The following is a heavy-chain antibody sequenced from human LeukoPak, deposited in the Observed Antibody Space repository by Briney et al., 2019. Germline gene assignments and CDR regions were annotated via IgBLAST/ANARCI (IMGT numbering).Heavy chain of an antibody. CDR3: ARAYGDYSYFDY. CDR2: ISYDGSNK. Sequence: PGGSLRLSCAASRFTFSSYAMHWVRQAPGKGLEWVAVISYDGSNKYYADSVKGRFTISRDNSKNTLYLQMNSLRAEDTAVYYSARAYGDYSYFDYWGQGTLVTVSS. D-gene: IGHD4-17*01. CDR1: RFTFSSYA. V-gene: IGHV3-30-3*01. J-gene: IGHJ4*02.